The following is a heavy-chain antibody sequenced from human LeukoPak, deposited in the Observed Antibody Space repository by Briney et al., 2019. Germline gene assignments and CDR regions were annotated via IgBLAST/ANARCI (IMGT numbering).Heavy chain of an antibody. CDR3: VRGNSGSYKAFDY. D-gene: IGHD1-26*01. J-gene: IGHJ4*02. CDR2: IISDGTDT. CDR1: GFIFSSYW. V-gene: IGHV3-74*01. Sequence: GWSLRLYCAASGFIFSSYWMYWVRQAPGKGLLWVSRIISDGTDTTYADSVKGRFTVSRDNAKNTLYLQMKSLRAEDTAIYYCVRGNSGSYKAFDYWGLGTLVTVSS.